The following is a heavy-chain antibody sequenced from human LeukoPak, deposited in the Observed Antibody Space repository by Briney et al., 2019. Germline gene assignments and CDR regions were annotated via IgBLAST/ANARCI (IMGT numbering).Heavy chain of an antibody. CDR2: IYWNDDK. Sequence: SGPTLVNPTQTLTLTCTFSGFSLRTRGVGVGWIRQPPGKALEWLSLIYWNDDKRYSPSLKTRLTITKDTSKNQVVLTMTNMDPVDTATYYCAQAPPSRYCSSTSCLYYFDYWGQGTLVTVS. D-gene: IGHD2-2*01. J-gene: IGHJ4*02. CDR1: GFSLRTRGVG. V-gene: IGHV2-5*01. CDR3: AQAPPSRYCSSTSCLYYFDY.